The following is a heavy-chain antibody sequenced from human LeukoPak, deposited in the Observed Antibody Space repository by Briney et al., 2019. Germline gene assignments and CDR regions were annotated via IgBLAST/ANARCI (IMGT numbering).Heavy chain of an antibody. CDR1: GFTFDDYA. V-gene: IGHV3-9*01. D-gene: IGHD3-3*01. CDR3: AFSRYETIDY. J-gene: IGHJ4*02. Sequence: GRSLRLSCAASGFTFDDYAMHWVRQAPGKGLEWVSGISWNSGSMGYADSVKGRFTISRDNAKNSLYLQMNSLRAEDTALYYCAFSRYETIDYWGQGTLVTVSS. CDR2: ISWNSGSM.